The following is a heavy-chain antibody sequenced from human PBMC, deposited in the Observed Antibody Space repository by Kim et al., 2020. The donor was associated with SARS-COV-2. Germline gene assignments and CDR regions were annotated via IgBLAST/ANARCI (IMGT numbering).Heavy chain of an antibody. CDR3: ARVDTWDGGNVDY. CDR2: ISASGGAT. V-gene: IGHV3-11*01. Sequence: GGSLRLSCSASGFTFSDYYMSWIRRAPGKVLEWVSFISASGGATYVADSVKGRFTISRDNTKNQLHLQMNSLRVEDTATYYCARVDTWDGGNVDYWGQGTLVTVSS. J-gene: IGHJ4*02. D-gene: IGHD1-26*01. CDR1: GFTFSDYY.